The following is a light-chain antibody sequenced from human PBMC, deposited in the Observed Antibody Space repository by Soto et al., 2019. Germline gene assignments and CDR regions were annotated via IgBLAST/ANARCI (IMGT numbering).Light chain of an antibody. CDR2: GAS. V-gene: IGKV3-20*01. CDR3: QHYSTSPAWT. CDR1: QSVSSSY. J-gene: IGKJ1*01. Sequence: EIVLTQSPGTLSLSPGERATLSCRASQSVSSSYLAWYQQRPGQAPRLLIYGASNRASGIPDRFSGRGSGTDFTLTIRRLEPEDFAVYHCQHYSTSPAWTFGQGTKVEIK.